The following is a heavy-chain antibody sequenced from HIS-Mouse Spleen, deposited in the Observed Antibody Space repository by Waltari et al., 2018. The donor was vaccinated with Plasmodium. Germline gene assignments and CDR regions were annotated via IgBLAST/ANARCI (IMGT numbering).Heavy chain of an antibody. D-gene: IGHD6-13*01. V-gene: IGHV3-21*01. CDR3: ARESSSSWYFDY. CDR1: GFTFSSYS. Sequence: EVELVESGGGLVKPGGSLRLSCAASGFTFSSYSMNVVRQAQGKGLEWCSYISSSSSYIDYADAVKGRVTISRDNAKNSLYLQMNSLRAEDTAVYYCARESSSSWYFDYWGQGTLVTVSS. CDR2: ISSSSSYI. J-gene: IGHJ4*02.